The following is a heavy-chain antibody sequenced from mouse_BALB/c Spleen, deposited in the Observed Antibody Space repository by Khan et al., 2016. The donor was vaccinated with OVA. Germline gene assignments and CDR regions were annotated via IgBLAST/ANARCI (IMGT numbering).Heavy chain of an antibody. CDR1: GYSITSDYA. D-gene: IGHD2-3*01. V-gene: IGHV3-2*02. J-gene: IGHJ4*01. CDR3: ARRGDGYYGAMDY. CDR2: ISYSGST. Sequence: EVQLQESGPGLVKPSQSLSLTCTVTGYSITSDYAWNWIRQFPENKLEWMGYISYSGSTSYNPSLKSRISITRDTSKNQFFLQLNSVTTEDTATXYCARRGDGYYGAMDYWGQGTSVTVSS.